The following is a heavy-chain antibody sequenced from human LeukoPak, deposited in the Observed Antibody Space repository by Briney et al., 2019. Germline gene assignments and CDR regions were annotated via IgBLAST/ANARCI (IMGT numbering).Heavy chain of an antibody. V-gene: IGHV4-34*01. CDR1: GGSFSGYY. Sequence: TSGTLSLTCAVYGGSFSGYYWSWIRQPPGKGLEWIGEINHSGSTNYNPSLKSRVTISVDTSKNQFSLKLSSVTAADTAVYYCARGGLVGWLRPRYYFDYWGQGTLVTVSS. D-gene: IGHD5-12*01. J-gene: IGHJ4*02. CDR3: ARGGLVGWLRPRYYFDY. CDR2: INHSGST.